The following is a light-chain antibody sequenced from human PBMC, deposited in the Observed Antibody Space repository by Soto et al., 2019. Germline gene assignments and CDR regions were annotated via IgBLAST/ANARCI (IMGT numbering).Light chain of an antibody. CDR1: QSISSW. CDR2: DAS. CDR3: QQYNSYSPRT. V-gene: IGKV1-5*01. J-gene: IGKJ1*01. Sequence: DIQMTQSPSTLSASVGDRVTITCRASQSISSWLAWYQQKPGKAPKLLIYDASSLESGVPSSFSGSGSGTEFTLTFSSLQPDDFATYYCQQYNSYSPRTFGQGTKVEIK.